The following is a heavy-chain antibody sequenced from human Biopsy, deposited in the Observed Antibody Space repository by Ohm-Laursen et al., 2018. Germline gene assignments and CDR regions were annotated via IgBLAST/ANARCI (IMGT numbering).Heavy chain of an antibody. Sequence: GSLRLSRSASGFTFSDYYMSWVRQAPGQGLEWLSYISRSGSIIGYADSVKGRFTISRDNAQNTLYLQMNSLRADDTAVYYCARDWGGDYGGNIDYYYFYGMDVWGQGTTVTVSS. V-gene: IGHV3-11*01. J-gene: IGHJ6*02. CDR2: ISRSGSII. CDR3: ARDWGGDYGGNIDYYYFYGMDV. D-gene: IGHD4-23*01. CDR1: GFTFSDYY.